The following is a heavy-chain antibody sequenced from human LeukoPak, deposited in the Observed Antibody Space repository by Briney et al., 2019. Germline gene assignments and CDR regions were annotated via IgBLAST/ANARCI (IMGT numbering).Heavy chain of an antibody. V-gene: IGHV1-2*02. J-gene: IGHJ3*02. CDR2: INPNSGGT. CDR3: ARVPRLYSSGWYDAFDI. CDR1: GYTFTGYY. Sequence: ASVKVSCKASGYTFTGYYMHWVRQAPGQGLEWMGWINPNSGGTNYAQKFQGRVTITADKSTSTAYMELSSLRSEDTAVYYCARVPRLYSSGWYDAFDIWGQGTMVTVSS. D-gene: IGHD6-19*01.